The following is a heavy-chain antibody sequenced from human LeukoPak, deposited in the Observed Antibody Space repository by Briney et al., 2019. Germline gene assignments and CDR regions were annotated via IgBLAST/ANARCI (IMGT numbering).Heavy chain of an antibody. D-gene: IGHD3-10*01. Sequence: GASVKVSCKASGYTFTSYYMHWVRQAPGQGLEWMGIINPSGGSTSYAQKFQGRVTMTRDTSTSTVYMELSSLRSEDTAVYYCARDGTPMVRGVISWFDPWGQGTLVTVSS. V-gene: IGHV1-46*01. CDR3: ARDGTPMVRGVISWFDP. J-gene: IGHJ5*02. CDR1: GYTFTSYY. CDR2: INPSGGST.